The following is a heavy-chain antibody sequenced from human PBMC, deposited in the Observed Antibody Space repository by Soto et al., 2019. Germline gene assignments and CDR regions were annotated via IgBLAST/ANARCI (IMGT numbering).Heavy chain of an antibody. CDR3: ARXGYYDFWSGTYYYGMDV. CDR1: GYSFTSYW. J-gene: IGHJ6*02. CDR2: IYPGDSDT. V-gene: IGHV5-51*01. Sequence: PGGSLKISCKGSGYSFTSYWIGWVRQMPGKGLEWMGIIYPGDSDTRYSPSFQGQVTISADKSISTAYLQWSSLKASDTAMYYCARXGYYDFWSGTYYYGMDVWGQGTTVTVSS. D-gene: IGHD3-3*01.